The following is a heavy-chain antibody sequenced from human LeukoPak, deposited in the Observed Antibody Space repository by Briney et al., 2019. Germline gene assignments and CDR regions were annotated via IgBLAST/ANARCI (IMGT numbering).Heavy chain of an antibody. Sequence: SETLSLTCTVSGGSISSGGYYWSWIRQPAGKGLEWIGRIYTSGSTNYNPSLKSRVTMSVDTSKNQFSLKLSSVTAADTAVYYCARDVGVVIISDAFDIWGQGTMVTVSS. D-gene: IGHD3-3*01. CDR3: ARDVGVVIISDAFDI. CDR1: GGSISSGGYY. V-gene: IGHV4-61*02. J-gene: IGHJ3*02. CDR2: IYTSGST.